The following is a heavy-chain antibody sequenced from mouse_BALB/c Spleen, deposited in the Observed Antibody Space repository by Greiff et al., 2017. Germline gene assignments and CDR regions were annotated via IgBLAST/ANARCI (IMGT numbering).Heavy chain of an antibody. CDR1: GFNIKDTY. CDR2: IDPANGNT. V-gene: IGHV14-3*02. D-gene: IGHD2-3*01. CDR3: AVYDGQAWFAY. Sequence: VQLKESGAELVKPGASVKLSCTASGFNIKDTYMHWVKQRPEQGLEWIGRIDPANGNTKYDPKFQGKATITADTSSNTAYLQLSSLTSEDTAVYYCAVYDGQAWFAYWGQGTLVTVSA. J-gene: IGHJ3*01.